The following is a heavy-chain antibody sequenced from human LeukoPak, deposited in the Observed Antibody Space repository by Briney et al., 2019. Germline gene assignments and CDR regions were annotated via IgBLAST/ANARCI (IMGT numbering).Heavy chain of an antibody. CDR3: ARDPDGPFDY. J-gene: IGHJ4*02. CDR2: IYYSGST. Sequence: PSETLSLTCTVSGGSISSYYWSWIRQPPGKGLEWIGYIYYSGSTNYNPSLKSRVTISVDTSKNQFSLKLSSVTAADTAVYYCARDPDGPFDYWGQGTLVTVSS. V-gene: IGHV4-59*01. CDR1: GGSISSYY.